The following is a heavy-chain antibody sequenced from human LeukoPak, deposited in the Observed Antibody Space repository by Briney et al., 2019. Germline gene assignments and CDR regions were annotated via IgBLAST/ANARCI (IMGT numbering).Heavy chain of an antibody. D-gene: IGHD7-27*01. CDR2: MNPNSGNT. CDR1: GYTFTSYD. Sequence: ASVKVSCKASGYTFTSYDINWVRQATGQGLEWMGWMNPNSGNTGYAQKFQGRVTMTRNTSISTAYMELGSLRSEDTAVYYCARLPLTGDAFDIWGQGTMVTVSS. V-gene: IGHV1-8*01. J-gene: IGHJ3*02. CDR3: ARLPLTGDAFDI.